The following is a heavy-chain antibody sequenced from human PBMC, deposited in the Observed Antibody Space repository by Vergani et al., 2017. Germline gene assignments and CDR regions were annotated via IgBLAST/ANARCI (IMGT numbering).Heavy chain of an antibody. CDR2: IIPIFGTA. V-gene: IGHV1-69*01. J-gene: IGHJ6*03. CDR3: ARVEALQYKVDDYYYYMDV. D-gene: IGHD4-11*01. CDR1: GGTFSSYA. Sequence: QVQLVQSGAEVKKPGSSVKVSCKASGGTFSSYAISWVRQAPGQGLEWMGGIIPIFGTANYAQKFQGRVTITADESTSTAYMELSSLRSEDTAVYYCARVEALQYKVDDYYYYMDVWGKGTTVTVSS.